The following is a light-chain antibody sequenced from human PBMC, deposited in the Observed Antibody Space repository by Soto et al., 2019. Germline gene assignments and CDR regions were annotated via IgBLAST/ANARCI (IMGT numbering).Light chain of an antibody. CDR3: SSYTGSNNLGV. Sequence: QSALTQPPSASGSPGQSVTISCTGTSSDVGGYNYVSWYQQHPGKAPKLMIYEVSKRPSGVPDRFSGSKSGNTASLTVSGPQAEDEADYYCSSYTGSNNLGVFGGGTQLTVL. J-gene: IGLJ2*01. CDR1: SSDVGGYNY. CDR2: EVS. V-gene: IGLV2-8*01.